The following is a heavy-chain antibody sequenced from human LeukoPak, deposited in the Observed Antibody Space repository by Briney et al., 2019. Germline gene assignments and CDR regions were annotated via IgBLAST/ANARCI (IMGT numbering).Heavy chain of an antibody. CDR1: GYTFTGSY. J-gene: IGHJ4*02. CDR3: GLCELLGD. D-gene: IGHD1-26*01. Sequence: ASVTVSCKASGYTFTGSYIHWLRQAPGQGLEWMGWINPNSGGTNYAQKFQGRVTMTRDTSISTAYMELSSLRSDDTAVYYCGLCELLGDWGQGTLV. CDR2: INPNSGGT. V-gene: IGHV1-2*02.